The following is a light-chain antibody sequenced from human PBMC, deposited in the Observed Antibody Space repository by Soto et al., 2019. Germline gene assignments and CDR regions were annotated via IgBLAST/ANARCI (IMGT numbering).Light chain of an antibody. Sequence: DIQLTQSPSFLSASVGDRVTITCRASQGISSLAWYQQKPGKAPKLLIYAASTLQSGVPSRFSDSGSATEFPLTISSLQPEDFATYYCQQLNSYPPFFGPGTKVDIK. CDR2: AAS. V-gene: IGKV1-9*01. J-gene: IGKJ3*01. CDR3: QQLNSYPPF. CDR1: QGISS.